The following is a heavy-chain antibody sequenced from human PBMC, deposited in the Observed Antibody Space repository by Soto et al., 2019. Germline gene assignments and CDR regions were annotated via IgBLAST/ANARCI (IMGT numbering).Heavy chain of an antibody. CDR2: INPNSGGT. D-gene: IGHD2-2*02. CDR1: GYTFTGYY. V-gene: IGHV1-2*04. J-gene: IGHJ4*02. CDR3: ARVYPQSWVDY. Sequence: GSVKVSCKASGYTFTGYYMHCVRQAPGQGLEWMGWINPNSGGTNYAQKFQGWVTMTRDTSIRTAYMELRSLRSDDTAVYYCARVYPQSWVDYWGQGTLVTVSS.